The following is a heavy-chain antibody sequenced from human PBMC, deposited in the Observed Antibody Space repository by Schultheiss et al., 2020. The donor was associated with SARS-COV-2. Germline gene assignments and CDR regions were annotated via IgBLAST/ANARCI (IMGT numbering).Heavy chain of an antibody. V-gene: IGHV4-34*09. J-gene: IGHJ4*02. CDR1: GGSISGYF. CDR3: AREAGDPSAPPLYYFDY. D-gene: IGHD3-10*01. Sequence: SETLSLTCSVSGGSISGYFWSWIRQPPGKGLEWIGEINHSGSTNYNPSLKSRVTISVDTSKNQFSLKLSSVTAADTAVYYCAREAGDPSAPPLYYFDYWGQGTLVTVSS. CDR2: INHSGST.